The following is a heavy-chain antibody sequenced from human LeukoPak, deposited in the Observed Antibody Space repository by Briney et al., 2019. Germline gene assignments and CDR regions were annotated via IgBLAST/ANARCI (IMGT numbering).Heavy chain of an antibody. J-gene: IGHJ1*01. CDR1: GFTVSSNY. D-gene: IGHD6-6*01. CDR3: AKDYSSSSGLFQH. V-gene: IGHV3-23*01. Sequence: PGGSLRLSCAASGFTVSSNYMSWVRQAPGKGLEWVSAISGSGGSTYYADSVKGRFTISRDNSKNTLYLQMNSLRAEDTAVYYCAKDYSSSSGLFQHWGQGTLVTVSS. CDR2: ISGSGGST.